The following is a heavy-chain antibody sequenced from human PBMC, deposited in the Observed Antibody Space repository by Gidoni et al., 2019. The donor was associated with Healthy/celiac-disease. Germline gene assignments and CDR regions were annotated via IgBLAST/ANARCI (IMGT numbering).Heavy chain of an antibody. Sequence: QVQLVQSGAEVKKPGASVKVSCKASGYPFTSYYMHWVRQAPGQGLEWMGIINPSGGSTSYAQKFQGRVTMTRDTSTSTVYMELSSLRSEDTAVYYCARDFYCSGGSCYSLSHWGQGTLVTVSS. J-gene: IGHJ4*02. CDR2: INPSGGST. V-gene: IGHV1-46*01. D-gene: IGHD2-15*01. CDR3: ARDFYCSGGSCYSLSH. CDR1: GYPFTSYY.